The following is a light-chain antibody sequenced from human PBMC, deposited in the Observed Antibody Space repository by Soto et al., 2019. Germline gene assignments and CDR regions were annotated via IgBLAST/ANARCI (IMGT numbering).Light chain of an antibody. CDR2: GTS. Sequence: EILLTQSPATLSLSPGERATLSCSASQGVNGYLAWYQQKPGLAPRLLIYGTSNRATAIPARFSGSGSGTDFTLTISSLEPVDFAVYYCQQRSNWPVTFGQGTRLEIK. V-gene: IGKV3-11*01. CDR3: QQRSNWPVT. CDR1: QGVNGY. J-gene: IGKJ5*01.